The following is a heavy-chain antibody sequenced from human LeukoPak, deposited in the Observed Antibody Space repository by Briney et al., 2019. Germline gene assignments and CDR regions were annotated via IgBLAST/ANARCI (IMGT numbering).Heavy chain of an antibody. Sequence: SETLSLTCAVYGGSFSGYYWSWIRQPPGKGLEWIGEINHSGSTNYNPSLKSRVTISVDTYKNQFSLKLSSVTATDTAVYYCARGHYDYVWGSYRFPKKFDYWGQGTLVTVSS. J-gene: IGHJ4*02. V-gene: IGHV4-34*01. D-gene: IGHD3-16*02. CDR2: INHSGST. CDR1: GGSFSGYY. CDR3: ARGHYDYVWGSYRFPKKFDY.